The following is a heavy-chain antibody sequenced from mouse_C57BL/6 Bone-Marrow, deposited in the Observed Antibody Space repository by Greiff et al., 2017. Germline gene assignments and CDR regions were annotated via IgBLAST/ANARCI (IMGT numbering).Heavy chain of an antibody. CDR2: IWSGGST. J-gene: IGHJ1*03. CDR1: GFSLTSYG. CDR3: AKREESYWYFDV. V-gene: IGHV2-4*01. Sequence: VKLMESGPGLVQPSQSLSITCTVSGFSLTSYGVPWVRQPPGKGLEWLGVIWSGGSTDYNAAFISRLCISKDNSKSQVFFKMNSLQADDTAIYYCAKREESYWYFDVWGTGTTVTVSS.